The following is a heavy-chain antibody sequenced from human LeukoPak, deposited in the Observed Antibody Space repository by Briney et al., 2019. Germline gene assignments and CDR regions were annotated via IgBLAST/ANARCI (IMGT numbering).Heavy chain of an antibody. J-gene: IGHJ3*01. D-gene: IGHD4-23*01. V-gene: IGHV3-30*14. Sequence: GGSLRLSCAASGFTFSNSAMHWVRQAPGNGLEWVAFISYDGRHTYYPDSVKGRFTISRDNSKNTLYLQMDSLRAEDTAVYYCAREGGGGGNSVFDFWGQGTMVTVSS. CDR3: AREGGGGGNSVFDF. CDR2: ISYDGRHT. CDR1: GFTFSNSA.